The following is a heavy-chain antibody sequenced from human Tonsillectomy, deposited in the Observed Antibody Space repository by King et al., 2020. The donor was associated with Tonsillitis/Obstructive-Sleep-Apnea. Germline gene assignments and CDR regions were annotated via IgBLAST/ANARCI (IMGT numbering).Heavy chain of an antibody. CDR3: SRTGCSSTSCYALFDP. CDR1: GGTFSSYA. D-gene: IGHD2-2*01. CDR2: IIPILGIA. Sequence: QLVQSGAEVKKPGSSVKVSCKASGGTFSSYAISWVRQAPGQGLEWMGRIIPILGIANYAQKFQGKVTITADKSTGTAYMELSSLRSEDPAVYYCSRTGCSSTSCYALFDPWGQGTLVTVSS. J-gene: IGHJ5*02. V-gene: IGHV1-69*09.